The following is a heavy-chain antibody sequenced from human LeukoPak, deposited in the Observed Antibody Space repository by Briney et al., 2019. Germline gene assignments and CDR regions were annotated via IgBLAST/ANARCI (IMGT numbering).Heavy chain of an antibody. V-gene: IGHV4-38-2*02. D-gene: IGHD1-26*01. CDR1: GYSISSGYY. Sequence: PSETLSLTCTVSGYSISSGYYWGWIRQPPGKGLEWIGSIYYSGSTYYNPSLKSRVTISVDTSKNQFSVKLSSVTAADTAVYYCARDPGSYVFDYWGQGTLVTVSS. CDR3: ARDPGSYVFDY. CDR2: IYYSGST. J-gene: IGHJ4*02.